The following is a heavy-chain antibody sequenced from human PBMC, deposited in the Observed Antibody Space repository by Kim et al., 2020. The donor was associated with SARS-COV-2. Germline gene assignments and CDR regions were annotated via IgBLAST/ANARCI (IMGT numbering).Heavy chain of an antibody. CDR2: IIPILGIA. D-gene: IGHD3-10*01. CDR1: GGTFSSYA. CDR3: ASGVQGYYYYKYV. J-gene: IGHJ6*03. V-gene: IGHV1-69*04. Sequence: SVKVSCKASGGTFSSYAISWVRQAPGQGLEWMGRIIPILGIANSAQKFQGRVTITADKSTSTAYMELSSLRSEDTAVYYFASGVQGYYYYKYVWGKGTTVTVS.